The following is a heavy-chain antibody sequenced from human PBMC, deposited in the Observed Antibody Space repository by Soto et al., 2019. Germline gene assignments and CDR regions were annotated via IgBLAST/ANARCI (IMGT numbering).Heavy chain of an antibody. CDR2: ISGSGGST. CDR3: AIYPGPLLWFGEGTFDY. CDR1: GFTFSSYA. Sequence: QPGGSLRLSCAASGFTFSSYAMSWVRQAPGKGLEWVSAISGSGGSTYYADSVKGRFTISRDNSKNTLYLQMNSLRAEDTAVYYCAIYPGPLLWFGEGTFDYWGQGTLVTVSS. D-gene: IGHD3-10*01. J-gene: IGHJ4*02. V-gene: IGHV3-23*01.